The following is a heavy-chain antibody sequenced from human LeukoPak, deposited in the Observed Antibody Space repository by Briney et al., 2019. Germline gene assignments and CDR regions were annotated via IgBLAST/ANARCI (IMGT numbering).Heavy chain of an antibody. D-gene: IGHD2-21*02. CDR2: IIPILGIA. CDR1: GGTFISYA. CDR3: ASGHGYCGGDCYIGPFDY. J-gene: IGHJ4*02. V-gene: IGHV1-69*04. Sequence: GASVKVSCQASGGTFISYAISWVRQAPGQGLEWMGRIIPILGIANYAQKFQGRVTITEDKYTSTAYMELSSLRSEDTAVYYFASGHGYCGGDCYIGPFDYWGQGNLDTVSS.